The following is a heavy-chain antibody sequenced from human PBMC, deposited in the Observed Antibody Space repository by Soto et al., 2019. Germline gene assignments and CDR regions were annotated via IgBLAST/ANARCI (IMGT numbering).Heavy chain of an antibody. V-gene: IGHV3-7*01. CDR1: GFTFSSYW. CDR3: AVDSGYDRSEY. Sequence: GGSLRRSCVASGFTFSSYWMSWVRQAPGKGLEWVANIKQDGSEKYYVDSVKGRFTISRDNAKNSLYLQMNSLRAEDTAVYYCAVDSGYDRSEYWGPGTPVTLSS. J-gene: IGHJ4*02. D-gene: IGHD5-12*01. CDR2: IKQDGSEK.